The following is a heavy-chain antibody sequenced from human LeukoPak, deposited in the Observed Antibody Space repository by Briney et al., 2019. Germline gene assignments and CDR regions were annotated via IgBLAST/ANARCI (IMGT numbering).Heavy chain of an antibody. CDR1: GFTFDDYA. D-gene: IGHD3-16*01. J-gene: IGHJ1*01. CDR3: ARLWGGLTMSRFLDS. Sequence: QPGRSLRLSCAASGFTFDDYAMHWVRQAPGKGLEWVSGISWNSGSIGYADSVKGRFTISRDNTEKSLYLQMNSLRADDSAVYFCARLWGGLTMSRFLDSWGQGTPVTVSS. V-gene: IGHV3-9*01. CDR2: ISWNSGSI.